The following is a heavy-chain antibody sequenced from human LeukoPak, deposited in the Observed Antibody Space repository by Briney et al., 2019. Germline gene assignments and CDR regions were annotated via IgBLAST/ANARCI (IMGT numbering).Heavy chain of an antibody. J-gene: IGHJ4*02. V-gene: IGHV3-30-3*01. CDR2: VASDGSNK. Sequence: GGSLRLSCAASGFIFSTSDMHWLRQAPGKGLEWVAHVASDGSNKYYADSVKGRFTISRDNSKNTLYLQMNSLRAEDTAVYYCARVDNDSSGYDFDYWGQGTLVTVSS. D-gene: IGHD3-22*01. CDR3: ARVDNDSSGYDFDY. CDR1: GFIFSTSD.